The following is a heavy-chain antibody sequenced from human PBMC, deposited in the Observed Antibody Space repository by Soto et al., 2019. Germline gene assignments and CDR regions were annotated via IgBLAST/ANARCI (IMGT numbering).Heavy chain of an antibody. D-gene: IGHD1-7*01. CDR3: ARDRTALELRLYYGMDV. V-gene: IGHV5-51*01. Sequence: PGESLKISCKGSGYSFTSYWIGWVRQMPGKGLEWMGIIYPGDSDTRYSPSFQGQVTISADKSISTAYLQWSSLKASDTAMYYCARDRTALELRLYYGMDVWGQGTTVTVSS. CDR2: IYPGDSDT. CDR1: GYSFTSYW. J-gene: IGHJ6*02.